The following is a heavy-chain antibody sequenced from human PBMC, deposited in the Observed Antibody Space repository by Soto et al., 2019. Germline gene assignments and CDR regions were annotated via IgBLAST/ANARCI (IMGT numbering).Heavy chain of an antibody. Sequence: SETLSLTCAVSGGSISSSNWWSWVRQPPGKGLEWIGEIYHSGSTNYNPSLKSRVTISVDKSKNQFSLKLSSVTAADTAVYYCARDVDYGSGSYRPRFDYWGQGTLVTVSS. J-gene: IGHJ4*02. CDR3: ARDVDYGSGSYRPRFDY. CDR2: IYHSGST. CDR1: GGSISSSNW. V-gene: IGHV4-4*02. D-gene: IGHD3-10*01.